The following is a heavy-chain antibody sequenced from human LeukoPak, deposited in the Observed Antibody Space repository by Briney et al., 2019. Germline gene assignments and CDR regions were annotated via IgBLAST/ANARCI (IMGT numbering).Heavy chain of an antibody. D-gene: IGHD3-16*01. CDR3: AKRGGGYDP. V-gene: IGHV3-74*01. J-gene: IGHJ5*02. Sequence: GGSLRLSCAASGFTFSNYWMYWVRQPPGEGLVWVSHIRSDGSGTTYADSVKGRFTISRDNAKNTLYLQMNSLGVEDTAVYYCAKRGGGYDPWGQGTLVTVSS. CDR2: IRSDGSGT. CDR1: GFTFSNYW.